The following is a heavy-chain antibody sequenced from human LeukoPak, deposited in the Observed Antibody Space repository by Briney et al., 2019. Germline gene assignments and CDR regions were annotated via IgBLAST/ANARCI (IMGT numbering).Heavy chain of an antibody. CDR3: ARDRGHIAAAEYFDY. V-gene: IGHV3-30-3*01. J-gene: IGHJ4*02. Sequence: GGSLRLSCAASGFTFSSYAMHWIRQAPGKGLEWVAVISYDGSNKYYADSVKGRFTISRDNSKNTLYLQMNSLRAEDTAVYYCARDRGHIAAAEYFDYWGQGTLVTVSS. CDR1: GFTFSSYA. D-gene: IGHD6-13*01. CDR2: ISYDGSNK.